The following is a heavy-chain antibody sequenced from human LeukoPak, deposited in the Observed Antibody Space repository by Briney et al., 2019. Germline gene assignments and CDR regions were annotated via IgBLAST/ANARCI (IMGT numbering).Heavy chain of an antibody. CDR3: AREGGSGSYYDY. CDR2: IYTSGST. CDR1: GGSISSGSYY. D-gene: IGHD1-26*01. V-gene: IGHV4-61*02. Sequence: SQTLSLTCTVSGGSISSGSYYWSWIRQPAGKGLEWIGRIYTSGSTNYNPSLKSRVTISVDTSKNQFSLKLSSVTAADTAVYYCAREGGSGSYYDYWGQGTLVTVSS. J-gene: IGHJ4*02.